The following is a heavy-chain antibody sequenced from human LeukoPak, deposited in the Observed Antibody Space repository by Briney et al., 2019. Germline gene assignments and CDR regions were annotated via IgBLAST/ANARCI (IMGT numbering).Heavy chain of an antibody. CDR2: IYYSGST. D-gene: IGHD5-12*01. CDR3: ARGRDIVATTDFDY. J-gene: IGHJ4*02. Sequence: SETLSLTCTVSGGSISSYYWSWIRQPPGKGLGWIGYIYYSGSTNYNPSLKSRVTISVDTSKNQFSLKLSSVTAADTAVYYCARGRDIVATTDFDYWGQGTLVTVSS. CDR1: GGSISSYY. V-gene: IGHV4-59*01.